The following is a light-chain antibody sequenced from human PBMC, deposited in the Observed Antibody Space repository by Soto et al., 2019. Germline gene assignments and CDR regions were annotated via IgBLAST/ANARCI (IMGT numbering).Light chain of an antibody. Sequence: QSVLTQPPSASGSPGQSVTISCPGTSSDVGAYNYVSWYQQLPGKDPKLIIYEVSKRPSGVPDRFSGSKSGNTASLTVSGLQAEDEADYYCTSYAGAYSFFDVCGPGTKVTVL. CDR2: EVS. CDR3: TSYAGAYSFFDV. J-gene: IGLJ1*01. V-gene: IGLV2-8*01. CDR1: SSDVGAYNY.